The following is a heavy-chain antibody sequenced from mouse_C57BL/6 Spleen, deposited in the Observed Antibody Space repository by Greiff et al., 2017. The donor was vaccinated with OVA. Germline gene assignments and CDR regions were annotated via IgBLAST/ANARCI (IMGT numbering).Heavy chain of an antibody. CDR3: ARTYDGYYVFAY. CDR2: INPNNGGT. V-gene: IGHV1-26*01. Sequence: EVQLQQSGPELVKPGASVKISCKASGYTFTDYYMNWVKQSHGKSLEWIGDINPNNGGTSYNQKFKGKATLTVDKSSSTAYMELRSLTSEDSAVYYCARTYDGYYVFAYWGQGTLVTVSA. CDR1: GYTFTDYY. D-gene: IGHD2-3*01. J-gene: IGHJ3*01.